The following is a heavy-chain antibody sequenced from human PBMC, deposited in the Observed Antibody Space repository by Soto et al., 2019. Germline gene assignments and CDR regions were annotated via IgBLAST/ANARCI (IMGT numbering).Heavy chain of an antibody. J-gene: IGHJ4*02. CDR1: GFTFSSYS. CDR3: ARDPYYDSSGYYPY. Sequence: PGGSLRLSCAASGFTFSSYSMNWVRQAPGKGLEWVSYISSSSSTIYYADSVKGRFTISRDNAKNSLYLQMNSLRDENTAVYYCARDPYYDSSGYYPYWGQGTLVTVSS. V-gene: IGHV3-48*02. D-gene: IGHD3-22*01. CDR2: ISSSSSTI.